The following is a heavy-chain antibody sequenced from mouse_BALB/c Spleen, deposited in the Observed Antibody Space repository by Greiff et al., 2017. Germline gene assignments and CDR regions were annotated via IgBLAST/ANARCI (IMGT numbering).Heavy chain of an antibody. CDR1: GYTFTSYW. D-gene: IGHD5-5*01. V-gene: IGHV1-7*01. CDR3: ATSTYYFDD. J-gene: IGHJ2*01. Sequence: VQLQESGAELAKPGASVKMSCKASGYTFTSYWMHWVKQRPGQGLEWIGYINPSTGYTEYNQKFKDKATLTADKSSSTAYMQLSSLTSEDSAVYYCATSTYYFDDWGQGTTLTVSS. CDR2: INPSTGYT.